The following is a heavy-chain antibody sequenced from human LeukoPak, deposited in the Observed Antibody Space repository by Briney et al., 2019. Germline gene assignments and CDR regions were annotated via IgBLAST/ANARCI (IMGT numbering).Heavy chain of an antibody. Sequence: SETLSLTCTVSGDSISSYYLSWIRQPPGKGLEWIGYIYYSGTNYSPSLKSRVTISVDTSKNQFSLKLSSVTAADTAVHYCARRRRPSGYSSAWYMDYWGQGTLVTVSS. D-gene: IGHD6-19*01. J-gene: IGHJ4*02. CDR1: GDSISSYY. CDR3: ARRRRPSGYSSAWYMDY. V-gene: IGHV4-59*08. CDR2: IYYSGT.